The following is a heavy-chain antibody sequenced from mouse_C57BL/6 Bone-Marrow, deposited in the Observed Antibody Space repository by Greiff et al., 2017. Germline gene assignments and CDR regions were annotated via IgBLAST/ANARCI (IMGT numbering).Heavy chain of an antibody. D-gene: IGHD2-4*01. V-gene: IGHV5-6*01. CDR3: ARRGIYYDYDWYFDV. J-gene: IGHJ1*03. CDR1: GFTFSSYG. CDR2: ISSGGSYT. Sequence: EVKVVESGGDLVKPGGSLKLSCAASGFTFSSYGMSWVRQTPDKRLEWVATISSGGSYTYYPDSVKGRFTISRDNAKNTLYLQRSSLKSEDTAMYYCARRGIYYDYDWYFDVWGTGTTVTVSS.